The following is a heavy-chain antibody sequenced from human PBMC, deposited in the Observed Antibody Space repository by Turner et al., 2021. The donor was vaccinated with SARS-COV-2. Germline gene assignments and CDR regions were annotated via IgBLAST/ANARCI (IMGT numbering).Heavy chain of an antibody. Sequence: QPHLQESGQGLVKPSEPLSNNRHVSGGSISSSSYYWGWNRQLPGKGLEWIGCIYCIGSTYYSPSLKSRVTISVDTSKNQFSGTLSSVTAAVTAVYYGAIAPNYYYCMDVWGQGTTVTVSS. J-gene: IGHJ6*02. V-gene: IGHV4-39*01. CDR2: IYCIGST. CDR3: AIAPNYYYCMDV. CDR1: GGSISSSSYY.